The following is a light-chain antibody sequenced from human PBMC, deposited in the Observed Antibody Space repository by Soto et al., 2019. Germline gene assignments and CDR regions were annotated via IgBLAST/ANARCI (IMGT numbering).Light chain of an antibody. CDR1: SSNIGSNT. Sequence: QPVLPQPPSASGTPGQRVTISCSGSSSNIGSNTVNWYQQLPGTAPKLLIYSNNQRPSGVPDRFSGSKSGTSASLAISGLQSEDEADYYCAAWDDSLNGEVVFGGGTELTV. V-gene: IGLV1-44*01. CDR3: AAWDDSLNGEVV. J-gene: IGLJ2*01. CDR2: SNN.